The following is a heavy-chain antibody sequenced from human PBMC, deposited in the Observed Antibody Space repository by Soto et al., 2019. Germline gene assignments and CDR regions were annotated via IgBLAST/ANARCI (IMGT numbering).Heavy chain of an antibody. J-gene: IGHJ3*02. Sequence: QVQLVESGGGVVQPGRSLRLSCAASGFTFSSYGMHWVRQAPGKGLEWVAVISYDGSNKYYADSVKGRFTISRDNSKNTLYLQMNSLRAEDTAVYYCLGWLPWNDAFDIWGQGTMVTVSS. CDR1: GFTFSSYG. CDR3: LGWLPWNDAFDI. D-gene: IGHD3-22*01. V-gene: IGHV3-30*03. CDR2: ISYDGSNK.